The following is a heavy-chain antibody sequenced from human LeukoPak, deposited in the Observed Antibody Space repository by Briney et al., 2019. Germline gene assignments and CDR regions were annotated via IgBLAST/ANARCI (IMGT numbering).Heavy chain of an antibody. J-gene: IGHJ6*03. CDR3: ARGRSSMVRGYYYYYMDV. V-gene: IGHV4-39*07. Sequence: SETLSLTCTVSGGSISSSSYYWAWIRQPPGKGLEWIGSIHYSRSTYYNPSLQSRVTISIDTSKNQFSLKLRFVTAADTAVYYCARGRSSMVRGYYYYYMDVWGKGTTVTISS. CDR2: IHYSRST. D-gene: IGHD3-10*01. CDR1: GGSISSSSYY.